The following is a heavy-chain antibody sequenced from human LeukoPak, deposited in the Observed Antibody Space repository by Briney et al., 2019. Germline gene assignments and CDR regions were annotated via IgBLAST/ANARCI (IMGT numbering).Heavy chain of an antibody. CDR1: GFTFSSYN. Sequence: GGSLRLSCAASGFTFSSYNMNWVRQAPGKGPEWVSDISSSGSTIYSADSVKGRFTISRDNAKNSLYLQMNSLRDEDTAVYYCARLEYYYVSGNYYKLFDYWGQGTLVTVSS. D-gene: IGHD3-10*01. CDR2: ISSSGSTI. V-gene: IGHV3-48*02. CDR3: ARLEYYYVSGNYYKLFDY. J-gene: IGHJ4*02.